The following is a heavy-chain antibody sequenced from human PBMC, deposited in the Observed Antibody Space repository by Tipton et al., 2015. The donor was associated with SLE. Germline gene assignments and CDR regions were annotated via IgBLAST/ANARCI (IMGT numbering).Heavy chain of an antibody. CDR1: GGSFSGCY. V-gene: IGHV4-34*01. CDR2: INHSGST. Sequence: TLSLTCAVYGGSFSGCYWSWIRQPPGKGLEWIGEINHSGSTNYNPSLKSRVTISVDTSKNQFSLKLNSVTAADTAVYYCARAPGLDRDYYYYYYMDVWGKGTTVTVSS. CDR3: ARAPGLDRDYYYYYYMDV. D-gene: IGHD3/OR15-3a*01. J-gene: IGHJ6*03.